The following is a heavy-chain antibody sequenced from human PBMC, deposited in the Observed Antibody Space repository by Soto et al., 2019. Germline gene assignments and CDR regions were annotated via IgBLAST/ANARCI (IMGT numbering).Heavy chain of an antibody. D-gene: IGHD2-21*01. CDR3: ARLGAYYQSLDP. V-gene: IGHV4-30-4*01. CDR1: GGSISSGDFH. CDR2: IYYSGST. J-gene: IGHJ5*02. Sequence: SETLSLTCTVSGGSISSGDFHWSWIRQPPGKGLEWIGYIYYSGSTYYNPSLKSRVTISVDTSKNQFSLKLSSVTAADTAVYYCARLGAYYQSLDPWGPGTLVTVSS.